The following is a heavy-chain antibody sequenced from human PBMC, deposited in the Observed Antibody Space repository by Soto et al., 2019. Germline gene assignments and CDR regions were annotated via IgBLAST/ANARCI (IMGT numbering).Heavy chain of an antibody. J-gene: IGHJ4*02. CDR3: AKQSPFSNSWYGVDY. CDR2: ISGSGDRS. CDR1: GFTFSSYG. Sequence: EVQLLESGGGLVQPGGSLRVSCAASGFTFSSYGMNWVRQATGKGLEWVSGISGSGDRSYYVDAVKGRFTISRDNSKNTLYLQMNSLRAEDTAVYYCAKQSPFSNSWYGVDYWGQGTLVTVSS. V-gene: IGHV3-23*01. D-gene: IGHD6-13*01.